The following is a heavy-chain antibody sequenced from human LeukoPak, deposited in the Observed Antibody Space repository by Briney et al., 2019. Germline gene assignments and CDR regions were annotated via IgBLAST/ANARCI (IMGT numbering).Heavy chain of an antibody. Sequence: GGSLRLSCAASGFTFSSYAMSWVRQAPGKGLEWVSAISGSGGSTYYADSVKGRFTISRDNSKNTLYLQMNSLRAEDTAVYYCAKGGKRYYYDSSGYSHFDYWGQGTLDTVSS. CDR2: ISGSGGST. J-gene: IGHJ4*02. CDR1: GFTFSSYA. CDR3: AKGGKRYYYDSSGYSHFDY. V-gene: IGHV3-23*01. D-gene: IGHD3-22*01.